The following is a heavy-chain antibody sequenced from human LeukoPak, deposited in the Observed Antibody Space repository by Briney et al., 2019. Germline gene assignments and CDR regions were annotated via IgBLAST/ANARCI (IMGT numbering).Heavy chain of an antibody. CDR3: AKDSREDNYLITIFGVVRESFFDY. D-gene: IGHD3-3*01. CDR1: GFTFSSYA. CDR2: ISGSGGST. Sequence: PGGSLRLSCAASGFTFSSYAMSWVRQAPGKGLEWVSAISGSGGSTYYADSVKGRFTISRDNSKNTLYLQMNSLRAEDTAVYYCAKDSREDNYLITIFGVVRESFFDYWGQGTLVTVSS. V-gene: IGHV3-23*01. J-gene: IGHJ4*02.